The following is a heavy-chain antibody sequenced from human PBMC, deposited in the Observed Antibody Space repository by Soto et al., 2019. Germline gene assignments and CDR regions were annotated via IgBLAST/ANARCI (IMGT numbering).Heavy chain of an antibody. CDR1: GGSISSEGYY. CDR2: IYYSGST. D-gene: IGHD3-10*01. Sequence: PSETLSLTCTVSGGSISSEGYYWSWFRQLPGKGLEWIGDIYYSGSTSYNPSLKSRVTISLDTSKNQFSLKLSSVTAADTAVYYCAGISGSHYGMDVWGQGTTVTVSS. V-gene: IGHV4-61*08. J-gene: IGHJ6*02. CDR3: AGISGSHYGMDV.